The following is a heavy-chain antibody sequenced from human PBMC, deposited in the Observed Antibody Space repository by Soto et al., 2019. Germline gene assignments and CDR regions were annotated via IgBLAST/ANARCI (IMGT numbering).Heavy chain of an antibody. J-gene: IGHJ6*02. CDR1: GSTFTSSY. Sequence: ASVKVSCKASGSTFTSSYMHWVRQAPGQGLEWMGIINPSGTTTDYAQKFQGRVTMTRDTSTSTYYMELSSLTSEDTAVYYGAKPQIARYYYYGMEVWGQGTAVTVSS. CDR2: INPSGTTT. CDR3: AKPQIARYYYYGMEV. V-gene: IGHV1-46*01.